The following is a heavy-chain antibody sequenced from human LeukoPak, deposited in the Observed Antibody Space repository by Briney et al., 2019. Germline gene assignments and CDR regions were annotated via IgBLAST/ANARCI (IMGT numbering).Heavy chain of an antibody. V-gene: IGHV1-2*02. D-gene: IGHD3-3*01. CDR3: ARDRVVIMPGADC. Sequence: ASVKVSCKASGYTFTGYYIHWVRQAPGQGLEWMGWINPNTGGTNYAEKFQGRVTMTSDTSISTAYMDRSRLGSDDTAVYYCARDRVVIMPGADCWGQGTLVTVSS. CDR2: INPNTGGT. CDR1: GYTFTGYY. J-gene: IGHJ4*02.